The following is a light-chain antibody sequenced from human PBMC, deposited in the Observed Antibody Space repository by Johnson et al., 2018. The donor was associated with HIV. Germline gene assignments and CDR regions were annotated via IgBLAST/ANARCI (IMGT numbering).Light chain of an antibody. CDR2: DNN. V-gene: IGLV1-51*01. J-gene: IGLJ1*01. Sequence: QPVLTQPPSVSAAPGQKVTISCSVSSSNIGNNYVSWYQQLPGTAPKLLIYDNNKRPSGIPDRFSGSKSGTSATLGITGLQTGDEADYDCGTWDSSLSAGVFGTGTKVTVL. CDR3: GTWDSSLSAGV. CDR1: SSNIGNNY.